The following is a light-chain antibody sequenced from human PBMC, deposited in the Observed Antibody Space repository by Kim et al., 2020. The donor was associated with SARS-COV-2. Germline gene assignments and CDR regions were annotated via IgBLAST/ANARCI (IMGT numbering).Light chain of an antibody. Sequence: DIQMTQSPSSLAASLGDRVTIACRASQSIGTYLNWYQQKPGKAPKLLIFAASTLQSGVPSRFSGSGSGTDFTLTITSLQPEDFVTYYCQQSHTTPLLTFGGGTKVDIK. J-gene: IGKJ4*01. V-gene: IGKV1-39*01. CDR3: QQSHTTPLLT. CDR1: QSIGTY. CDR2: AAS.